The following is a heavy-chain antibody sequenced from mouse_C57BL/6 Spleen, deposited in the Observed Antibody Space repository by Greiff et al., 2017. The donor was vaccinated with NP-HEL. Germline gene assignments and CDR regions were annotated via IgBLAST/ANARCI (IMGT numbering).Heavy chain of an antibody. J-gene: IGHJ4*01. Sequence: VKLVESGGGLVQPKGSLTLSCAASGFSFNTYAMNWVRQAPGKGLEWVARIRSKSNNYATYYADSVKDRFTISRDDSESMLYLQMNNLKTEDTAMYYCVRYYSKGDAMDYWGQGTSVTVSS. CDR3: VRYYSKGDAMDY. CDR2: IRSKSNNYAT. V-gene: IGHV10-1*01. D-gene: IGHD2-5*01. CDR1: GFSFNTYA.